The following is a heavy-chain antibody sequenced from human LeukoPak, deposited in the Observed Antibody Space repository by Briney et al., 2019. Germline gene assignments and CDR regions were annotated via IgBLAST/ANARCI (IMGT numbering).Heavy chain of an antibody. CDR3: ARRRSELGYYYYYMDV. J-gene: IGHJ6*03. V-gene: IGHV4-61*05. D-gene: IGHD1-14*01. CDR1: GGSISSSSYY. CDR2: IYYSGST. Sequence: ASETLSLTCTVSGGSISSSSYYWGWIRQPPGKGLEWIGYIYYSGSTNYNPSLKSRVTISVDTSKNQFSLKLSSVTAADTAVYYCARRRSELGYYYYYMDVWGKGTTVTVSS.